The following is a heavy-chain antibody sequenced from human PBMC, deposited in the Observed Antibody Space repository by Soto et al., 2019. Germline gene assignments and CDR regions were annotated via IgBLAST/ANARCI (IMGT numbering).Heavy chain of an antibody. CDR2: INPSGGST. Sequence: ASVKVSCKASGYTFTSYYMHWVRQAPGQGLEWMGIINPSGGSTNYAQKFQGRVTMTRDTSTSTAYMELRSLRSDDTAVYYCARVQGDFWSGYPRDYYYYYMDVWGKGTTVTVSS. J-gene: IGHJ6*03. CDR1: GYTFTSYY. D-gene: IGHD3-3*01. V-gene: IGHV1-46*01. CDR3: ARVQGDFWSGYPRDYYYYYMDV.